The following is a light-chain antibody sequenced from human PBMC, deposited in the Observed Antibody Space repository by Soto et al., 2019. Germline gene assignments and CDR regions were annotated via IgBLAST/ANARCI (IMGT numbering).Light chain of an antibody. Sequence: QSVLTQPASASGSPGQSITISCTGTSSDVGNYNYVSWYQQHPGKAPKLMIYDVSNRPSGVSNRFSGSKSGNTASLTISGLQAEDEADYYCSSYTSTSKGVFGTGTKVAVL. CDR1: SSDVGNYNY. CDR2: DVS. V-gene: IGLV2-14*01. CDR3: SSYTSTSKGV. J-gene: IGLJ1*01.